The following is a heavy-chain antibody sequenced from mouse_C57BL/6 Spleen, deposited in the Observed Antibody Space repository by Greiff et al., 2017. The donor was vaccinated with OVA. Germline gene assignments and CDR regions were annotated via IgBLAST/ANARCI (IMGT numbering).Heavy chain of an antibody. V-gene: IGHV1-9*01. CDR2: ILPGSGST. D-gene: IGHD1-1*01. CDR3: ASGGTTVYGY. Sequence: QVQLQQSGAELMKPGASVKLSCKATGYTFTGYWIEWVKQRPGHGLEWIGEILPGSGSTTYNEKFKGKATFTADTSSNTAYMQLSSLTAEDSAIYYCASGGTTVYGYWGQGTTLTVSS. J-gene: IGHJ2*01. CDR1: GYTFTGYW.